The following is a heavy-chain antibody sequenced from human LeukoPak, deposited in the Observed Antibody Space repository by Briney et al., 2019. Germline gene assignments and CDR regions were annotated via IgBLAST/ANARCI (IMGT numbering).Heavy chain of an antibody. CDR1: GFIFSDYY. V-gene: IGHV3-11*06. D-gene: IGHD3/OR15-3a*01. CDR2: ISSSSGYK. CDR3: ARQGLYDNSDSWTLQH. Sequence: GGSLRPSCAASGFIFSDYYMSWIRQTPEKGLEWLSYISSSSGYKNYADSLKGRFTISRDNAKNSVYLQMNSLSAEDTAVYYCARQGLYDNSDSWTLQHWGQGTLVSVSS. J-gene: IGHJ4*02.